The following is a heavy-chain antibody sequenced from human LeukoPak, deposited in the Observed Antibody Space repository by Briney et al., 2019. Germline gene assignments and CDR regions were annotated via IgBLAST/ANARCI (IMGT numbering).Heavy chain of an antibody. J-gene: IGHJ4*02. D-gene: IGHD1-26*01. Sequence: GGSLSLSCAASGFTFSSYALSWVRQAPGKGLEWVSAINGSGGSTYYPDSGKGMFTIARDQSQNTLYLQMRSLRAEETAVYYCANIGPGEVYFHYGGERPLVTVST. CDR1: GFTFSSYA. CDR3: ANIGPGEVYFHY. CDR2: INGSGGST. V-gene: IGHV3-23*01.